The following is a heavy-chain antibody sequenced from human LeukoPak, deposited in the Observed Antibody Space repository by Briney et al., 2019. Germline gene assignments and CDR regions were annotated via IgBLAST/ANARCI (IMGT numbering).Heavy chain of an antibody. V-gene: IGHV4-34*01. J-gene: IGHJ3*02. D-gene: IGHD6-13*01. CDR1: GGSFSGYY. CDR3: ARHIPSAAAAGLDAFDI. Sequence: SETLSLTYAVYGGSFSGYYWSWIRQPPGKGLEWIGEINHSGSTNYNPSLKSRVTISVDTSKNQFSLKLSSVTAADTAVYYCARHIPSAAAAGLDAFDIWGQGTMVTVSS. CDR2: INHSGST.